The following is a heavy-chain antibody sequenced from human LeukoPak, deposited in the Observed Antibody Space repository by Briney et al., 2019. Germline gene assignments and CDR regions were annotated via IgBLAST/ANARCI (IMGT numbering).Heavy chain of an antibody. CDR2: IHYSEST. J-gene: IGHJ6*02. V-gene: IGHV4-61*10. D-gene: IGHD6-13*01. CDR3: ARVSAAGMDFHYGMDV. CDR1: GGSISSGSYY. Sequence: SQTLSLTCTVSGGSISSGSYYWSWIRQPAGKGLEWIGNIHYSESTNFNPSLKSRVAISVDTSKNQFSLNMKSVTAADTAVYYCARVSAAGMDFHYGMDVWGQGTTVLVSS.